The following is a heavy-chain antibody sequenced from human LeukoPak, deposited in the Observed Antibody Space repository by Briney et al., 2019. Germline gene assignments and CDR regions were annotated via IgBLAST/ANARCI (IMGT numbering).Heavy chain of an antibody. CDR1: GFTFSSYW. Sequence: GGSLRLSCAASGFTFSSYWMHWVRQAPGEGLVWVSRISSAESSTTYADSVKGRFTISRDNAKNTLYLQMNSLRAEDTAVYYCARVERYCSGTSCYSQDYFDYWGQGTLVTVSS. D-gene: IGHD2-2*01. V-gene: IGHV3-74*01. CDR3: ARVERYCSGTSCYSQDYFDY. CDR2: ISSAESST. J-gene: IGHJ4*02.